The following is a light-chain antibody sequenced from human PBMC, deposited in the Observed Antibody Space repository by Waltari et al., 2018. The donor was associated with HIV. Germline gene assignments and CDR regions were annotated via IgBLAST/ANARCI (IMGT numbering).Light chain of an antibody. CDR1: TPNIRAACA. CDR3: QSYDSTLTGWV. V-gene: IGLV1-40*01. Sequence: QSVLTQPHPVSGAPGQRATLSCSVHTPNIRAACAGQWYQHLPGRATKGLISGNSNRPSGVPDRFSGSKSGTSASLAITGLQAEDEAYYYCQSYDSTLTGWVFGGGTILTVL. J-gene: IGLJ3*02. CDR2: GNS.